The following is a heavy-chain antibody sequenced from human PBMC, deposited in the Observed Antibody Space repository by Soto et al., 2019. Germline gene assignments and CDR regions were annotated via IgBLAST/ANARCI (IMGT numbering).Heavy chain of an antibody. CDR1: GFTFSNYW. CDR3: SRSIIPAGAFDI. D-gene: IGHD3-3*01. CDR2: VNSDGSTT. J-gene: IGHJ3*02. V-gene: IGHV3-74*01. Sequence: EVQLVESGGGLVQPGGSLRVSCAASGFTFSNYWMHWVRQAPGKGRVWISRVNSDGSTTSYADSMKGRFTISRDNAKNTLNLQMNSLRAEDTAVYYCSRSIIPAGAFDIWGQGTMVTVSS.